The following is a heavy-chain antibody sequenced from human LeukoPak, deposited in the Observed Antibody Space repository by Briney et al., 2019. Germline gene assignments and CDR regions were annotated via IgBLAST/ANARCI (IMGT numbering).Heavy chain of an antibody. V-gene: IGHV3-30*02. CDR1: GFTFSSYD. CDR3: ARDSIRQQLYYFDY. J-gene: IGHJ4*02. D-gene: IGHD6-13*01. CDR2: LQYDGSNK. Sequence: GGSLRLSCVASGFTFSSYDMHWVRQAPGKGLEWVAFLQYDGSNKYYAESVKGRFTISRDNSKNTVYLQMNRLGADDTAVYYCARDSIRQQLYYFDYWSQGTLVTVSS.